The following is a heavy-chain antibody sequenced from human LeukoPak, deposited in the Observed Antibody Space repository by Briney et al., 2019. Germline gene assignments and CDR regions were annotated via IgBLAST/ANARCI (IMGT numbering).Heavy chain of an antibody. CDR3: ARGTYYDSSGLDY. D-gene: IGHD3-22*01. CDR2: IYYSGST. J-gene: IGHJ4*02. V-gene: IGHV4-61*01. Sequence: RASETLSLTCTVSGGSVSSGSYYWSWIRQPPGKGLEWIGYIYYSGSTNYNPSLKSRVTISVDTSKNQFSLKLSSVTAADTAVYYCARGTYYDSSGLDYWGQGTLVTVSS. CDR1: GGSVSSGSYY.